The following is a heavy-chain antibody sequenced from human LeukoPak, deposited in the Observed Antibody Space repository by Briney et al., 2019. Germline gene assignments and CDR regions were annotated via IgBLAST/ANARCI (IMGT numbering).Heavy chain of an antibody. CDR1: GYTFTSYG. J-gene: IGHJ4*02. CDR3: ARVTGELLPNPFDY. D-gene: IGHD1-26*01. CDR2: TSAYNGNT. Sequence: ASVKVSCKASGYTFTSYGISWVRQAPGQGLEWMGWTSAYNGNTNYAQKLQGRVTMTTDTSTSTAYMELRSLRSDDTAVYYCARVTGELLPNPFDYWGQGTLVTVSS. V-gene: IGHV1-18*01.